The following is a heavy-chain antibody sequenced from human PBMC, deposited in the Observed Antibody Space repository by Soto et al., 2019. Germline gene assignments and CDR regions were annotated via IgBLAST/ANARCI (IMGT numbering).Heavy chain of an antibody. CDR2: IYPGDSDT. V-gene: IGHV5-51*01. Sequence: PGESLKISCKGSGYSFTSYWIAWVRQMPGKGLEWMGIIYPGDSDTRYSPSFQGQVTISVDKAISTAYLQWGSLKASDTAIYYCARQDGLAQYDFDSWGQGTLVTVSS. D-gene: IGHD4-17*01. CDR3: ARQDGLAQYDFDS. J-gene: IGHJ4*02. CDR1: GYSFTSYW.